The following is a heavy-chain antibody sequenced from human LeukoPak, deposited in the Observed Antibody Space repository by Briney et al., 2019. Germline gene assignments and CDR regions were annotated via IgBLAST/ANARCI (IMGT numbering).Heavy chain of an antibody. Sequence: KTSETLSLTCTVSGASINDYYWSWIRQPPGKGLEWIGYIYYTGSTNYDPSLKSRVTISIDRSKNQFSLKMSSVTAADTAVYYCVRVDFGASHIWGQGTMLTVSS. D-gene: IGHD3-16*01. CDR1: GASINDYY. J-gene: IGHJ3*02. CDR3: VRVDFGASHI. V-gene: IGHV4-59*01. CDR2: IYYTGST.